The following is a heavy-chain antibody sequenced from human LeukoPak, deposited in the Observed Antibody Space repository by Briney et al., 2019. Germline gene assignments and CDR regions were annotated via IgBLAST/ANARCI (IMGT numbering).Heavy chain of an antibody. D-gene: IGHD5-12*01. CDR2: IYPGDSDT. V-gene: IGHV5-51*01. CDR1: GYSFTSYW. CDR3: ATVPIVATTDDAFDI. J-gene: IGHJ3*02. Sequence: GESLKISCKGSGYSFTSYWIGWVRQMPGKGLEWMGIIYPGDSDTRYSPSFQGQVTISADKSISTAYLQWSSLKASDTAMYYCATVPIVATTDDAFDIWGQGTMVTVSS.